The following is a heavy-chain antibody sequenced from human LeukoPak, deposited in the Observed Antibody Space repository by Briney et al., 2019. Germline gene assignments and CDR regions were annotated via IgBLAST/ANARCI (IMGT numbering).Heavy chain of an antibody. J-gene: IGHJ4*02. V-gene: IGHV1-2*02. CDR1: GYTFTGYY. CDR3: ARDRGIAAAGPFDY. Sequence: ASVKVSCKASGYTFTGYYMHWVRQAPGQGLEWMGWINPNSGGTNYAQKFQGRVTMTRDTSTSTVYMELSSLRSEDTAVYYCARDRGIAAAGPFDYWGQGTLVTVSS. D-gene: IGHD6-13*01. CDR2: INPNSGGT.